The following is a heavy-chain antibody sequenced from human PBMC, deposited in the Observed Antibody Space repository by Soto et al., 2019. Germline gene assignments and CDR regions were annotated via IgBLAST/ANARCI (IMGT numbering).Heavy chain of an antibody. CDR1: GFTFSSYA. CDR3: AKDRRGWHYDSSGYYSY. Sequence: EVQLLESGGGLVQPGGSLRLSCAASGFTFSSYAMSWVRQAPGKGLEWVSAISGSGGSTYYADSVKGRFTISRDNSKNTLYLQMNSLRAEDTAVYYCAKDRRGWHYDSSGYYSYWGQGTLVTVSS. V-gene: IGHV3-23*01. J-gene: IGHJ4*02. D-gene: IGHD3-22*01. CDR2: ISGSGGST.